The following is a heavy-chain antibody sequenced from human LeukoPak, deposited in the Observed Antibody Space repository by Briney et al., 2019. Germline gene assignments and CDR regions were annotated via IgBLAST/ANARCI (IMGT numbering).Heavy chain of an antibody. D-gene: IGHD3-22*01. CDR3: AKEGRPLGTYYYDSSGYYPGYFDY. V-gene: IGHV3-30*02. CDR2: IRYDGGNK. Sequence: GGSLRLSCAASGFTFSSYGMHWVRQAPGKGLEWVAFIRYDGGNKYYADSVKGRFTISRDNSKNTLYLQMNSLRAEDTAVYYCAKEGRPLGTYYYDSSGYYPGYFDYWGQGTLVTVSS. J-gene: IGHJ4*02. CDR1: GFTFSSYG.